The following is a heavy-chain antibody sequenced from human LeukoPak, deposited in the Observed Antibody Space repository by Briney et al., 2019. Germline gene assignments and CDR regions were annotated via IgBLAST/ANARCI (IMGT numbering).Heavy chain of an antibody. CDR3: ARDEYYFDY. Sequence: ASVKVSCKASGYTFTSYDINWVRQATGQGLEWMGWMNPNSGNTGYAQKLQGRVTMTTDTSTSTAYMELRSLRSDDTAVYYCARDEYYFDYWGQGTLVTVSS. V-gene: IGHV1-8*02. CDR1: GYTFTSYD. CDR2: MNPNSGNT. J-gene: IGHJ4*02.